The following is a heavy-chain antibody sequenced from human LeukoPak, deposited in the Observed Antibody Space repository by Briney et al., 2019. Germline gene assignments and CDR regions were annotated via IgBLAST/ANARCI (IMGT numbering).Heavy chain of an antibody. J-gene: IGHJ4*02. CDR3: ARGRRGIVGATTLHY. V-gene: IGHV4-34*01. CDR1: GGSFSGYY. D-gene: IGHD1-26*01. CDR2: INHSGST. Sequence: SETLSLTCAVYGGSFSGYYWRWILQPPGKGLEWIGEINHSGSTNYNPSLKSRVTISVDTSKNQFSLKLSSVTAADTAVYYCARGRRGIVGATTLHYWGQGTLVTVSS.